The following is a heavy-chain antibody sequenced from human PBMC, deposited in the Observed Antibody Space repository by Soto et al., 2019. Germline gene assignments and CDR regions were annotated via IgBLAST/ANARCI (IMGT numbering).Heavy chain of an antibody. V-gene: IGHV1-3*01. D-gene: IGHD3-10*01. CDR1: GYTFTSYT. Sequence: QVQLVQSGAEVKKPGASVKVSCKASGYTFTSYTMHWVRQAPGQRLEWMGWINAGNGNTKYSQKFQGRVTITRDTSASTAYMELSSLRSEDTPVYYCARGLTMVRGVILDAFDIWGQGTMVTVSS. CDR3: ARGLTMVRGVILDAFDI. CDR2: INAGNGNT. J-gene: IGHJ3*02.